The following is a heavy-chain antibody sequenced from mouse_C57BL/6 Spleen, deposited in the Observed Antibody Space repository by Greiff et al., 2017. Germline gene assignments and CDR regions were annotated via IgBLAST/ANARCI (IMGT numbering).Heavy chain of an antibody. Sequence: VQLQQPGAELVMPGASVKLSCKASGYTFTSYWMHWVKQRPGQGLEWIGEIDPSDSYTNYNQKFKGKSTLTVDKSSSTAYMQLSSLTSEDSAVYYCARGDYYGSWFAYWGQGTLVTVSA. D-gene: IGHD1-1*01. CDR3: ARGDYYGSWFAY. J-gene: IGHJ3*01. CDR1: GYTFTSYW. CDR2: IDPSDSYT. V-gene: IGHV1-69*01.